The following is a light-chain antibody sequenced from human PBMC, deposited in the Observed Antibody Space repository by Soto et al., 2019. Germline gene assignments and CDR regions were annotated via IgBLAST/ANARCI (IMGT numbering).Light chain of an antibody. V-gene: IGKV3-20*01. Sequence: EIVLTQSPGTLSLSPGERATLSCRASHSISSNYLAWYQQKPGQAPRLLIYGASSRATGIPDRFSGSGSGTDFTLTISRLEPEDSAIYYCQQYGSWTFGQGTNVEIK. CDR1: HSISSNY. CDR2: GAS. CDR3: QQYGSWT. J-gene: IGKJ1*01.